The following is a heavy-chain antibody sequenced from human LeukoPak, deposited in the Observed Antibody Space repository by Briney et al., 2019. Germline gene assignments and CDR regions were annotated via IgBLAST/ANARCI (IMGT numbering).Heavy chain of an antibody. Sequence: PSETLSLTCAVSGGSFSAYYWTWIRQPPGKGPEWIGEINHSGSANYNPSLTSRVTISLDTSKNQFSLKLSSVTAADTAVYYCARGQGTVTTHWGQGTLVTVSS. CDR3: ARGQGTVTTH. V-gene: IGHV4-34*01. CDR2: INHSGSA. J-gene: IGHJ4*02. CDR1: GGSFSAYY. D-gene: IGHD4-17*01.